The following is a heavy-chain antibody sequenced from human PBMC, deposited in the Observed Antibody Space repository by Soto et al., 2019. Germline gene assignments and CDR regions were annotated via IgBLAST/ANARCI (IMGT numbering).Heavy chain of an antibody. V-gene: IGHV3-30-3*01. J-gene: IGHJ3*02. Sequence: GGSLRLSCAASGFTFSSYAMHWVRQAPGKGLEWVAVISYDGSNKYYADSVKGRFTISRDNSKNTLYLQMNSLRAEDTAVYYCARTQRGRITIFGVGYDAFDIWGQGTMVTVSS. CDR1: GFTFSSYA. CDR2: ISYDGSNK. D-gene: IGHD3-3*01. CDR3: ARTQRGRITIFGVGYDAFDI.